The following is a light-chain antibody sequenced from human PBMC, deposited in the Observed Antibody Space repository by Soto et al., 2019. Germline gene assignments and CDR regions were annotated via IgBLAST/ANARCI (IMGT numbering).Light chain of an antibody. Sequence: QSVLTQPASVSGSPGQSITISCTGTSSDVGGYNYVSWYQQHPGKAPKLMIYDVSNRPSGVSSRFSGSKSGNTASLTISGFQSEDGADYYCSSYTITYTGGGYVFGTGTKVTVL. CDR2: DVS. CDR3: SSYTITYTGGGYV. J-gene: IGLJ1*01. V-gene: IGLV2-14*03. CDR1: SSDVGGYNY.